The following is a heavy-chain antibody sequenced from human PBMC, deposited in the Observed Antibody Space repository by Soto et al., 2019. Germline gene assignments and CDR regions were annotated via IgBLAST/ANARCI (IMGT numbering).Heavy chain of an antibody. CDR3: ARVGHITNYGMAV. D-gene: IGHD1-26*01. V-gene: IGHV1-69*01. J-gene: IGHJ6*02. CDR2: IIPFFGTS. Sequence: QVQLVQSGAEVKKPGSSVKVSCEASGDTFSSYPINWVRQAPGQGLEWMGGIIPFFGTSNYAQKFQGRVTITADDSTSTAYMEPRSLRSEDTAVYYCARVGHITNYGMAVWGQGTTVTVSS. CDR1: GDTFSSYP.